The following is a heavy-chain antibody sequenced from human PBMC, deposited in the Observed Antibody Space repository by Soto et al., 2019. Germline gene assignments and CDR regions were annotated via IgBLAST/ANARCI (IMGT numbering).Heavy chain of an antibody. CDR1: GVTFEDYS. Sequence: GGSLRLSCVASGVTFEDYSLHWVRQVPGKGLEGVAGISGNSGSSGDADSVRGRFTVSIDNAKNSLFLQMSSLSPEDTARYYCTKRRSARPGFDAFDLWGQGTMVTVS. CDR3: TKRRSARPGFDAFDL. J-gene: IGHJ3*01. V-gene: IGHV3-9*01. CDR2: ISGNSGSS. D-gene: IGHD3-10*01.